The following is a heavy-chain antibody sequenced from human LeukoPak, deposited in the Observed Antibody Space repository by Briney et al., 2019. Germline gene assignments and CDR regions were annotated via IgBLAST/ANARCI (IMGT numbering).Heavy chain of an antibody. D-gene: IGHD5-24*01. J-gene: IGHJ4*02. CDR2: IYYSGST. CDR1: GGSLNNYY. V-gene: IGHV4-59*01. Sequence: SETLSLTCTVSGGSLNNYYWSWMRQPPGKGLEWIAYIYYSGSTNYNPSLKSRVTISLDTPKNQFSLKLSSVTAADTAVYYCARGNGYNSYWGQGTLVTVSS. CDR3: ARGNGYNSY.